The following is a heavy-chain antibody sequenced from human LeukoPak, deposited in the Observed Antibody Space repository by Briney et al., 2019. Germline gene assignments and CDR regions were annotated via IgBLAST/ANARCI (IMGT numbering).Heavy chain of an antibody. Sequence: SQTLSLTCTVSGGSISSGSYYWSWIRQPAGKGLEWIGRIYTSGSTNYNPSLKSRVTISVDTSKNQFSPKLSSVTAADTAVYYCARPTTIDAFDNWGQGTMVTVSS. V-gene: IGHV4-61*02. J-gene: IGHJ3*02. CDR3: ARPTTIDAFDN. CDR2: IYTSGST. D-gene: IGHD3-9*01. CDR1: GGSISSGSYY.